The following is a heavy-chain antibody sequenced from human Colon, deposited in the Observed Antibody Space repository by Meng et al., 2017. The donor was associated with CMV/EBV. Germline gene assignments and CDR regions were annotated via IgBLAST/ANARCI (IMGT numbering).Heavy chain of an antibody. CDR1: AFRFNSYN. D-gene: IGHD5-24*01. V-gene: IGHV3-30*04. CDR2: ISDDGTNK. CDR3: ARAPPKERHNYYYGMDV. J-gene: IGHJ6*02. Sequence: GESLKISCVASAFRFNSYNIHWVRQPLGKGLEWVAMISDDGTNKYYGDFVKGRFTVSRDNSKNTVYLQMNGLTGEDTAVYYCARAPPKERHNYYYGMDVWGQGTAVTVSS.